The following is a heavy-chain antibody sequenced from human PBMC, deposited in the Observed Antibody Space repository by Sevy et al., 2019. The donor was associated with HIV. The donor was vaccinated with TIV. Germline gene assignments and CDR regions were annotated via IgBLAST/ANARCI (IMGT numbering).Heavy chain of an antibody. CDR2: IRYDGGNK. J-gene: IGHJ6*02. V-gene: IGHV3-30*02. CDR1: GFPFSSYG. Sequence: GESLKISCAASGFPFSSYGMNWVRQAPGKGLEWVAFIRYDGGNKYYADSVKGRFTISRDNSKNTLYLQMKSLRGEDTAVYYCAKPREQGYYYGMGVWGQGTTVTVSS. CDR3: AKPREQGYYYGMGV. D-gene: IGHD1-26*01.